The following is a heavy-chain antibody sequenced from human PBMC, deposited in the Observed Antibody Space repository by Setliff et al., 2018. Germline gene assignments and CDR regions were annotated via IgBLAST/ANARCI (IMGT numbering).Heavy chain of an antibody. CDR1: GFTFSNFA. CDR3: AKFSSVPGSRFFDY. D-gene: IGHD2-2*01. J-gene: IGHJ4*02. Sequence: PGGSLRLSCAASGFTFSNFAMGWVRQGPEKGLEWVSVITGDGGATYYIDSVKGRLTISRDNSKNTLYLQMNSLRAEDTAIYSGAKFSSVPGSRFFDYWGQGALVTVSA. CDR2: ITGDGGAT. V-gene: IGHV3-23*01.